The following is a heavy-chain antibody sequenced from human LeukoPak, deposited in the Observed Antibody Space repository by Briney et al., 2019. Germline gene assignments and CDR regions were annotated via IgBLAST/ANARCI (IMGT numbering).Heavy chain of an antibody. Sequence: GGSLRLSCAASGFTFDDYAMHWVRQVPGKGLEWVSGLSWSGDRTGYADSVKGRFTISRDNAKNSLFLQMDSVRPDDTAFYYCVKSSKLAYYGSGNKPDFDHWGHGTLVTVSS. D-gene: IGHD3-10*01. CDR1: GFTFDDYA. CDR3: VKSSKLAYYGSGNKPDFDH. CDR2: LSWSGDRT. J-gene: IGHJ4*01. V-gene: IGHV3-9*01.